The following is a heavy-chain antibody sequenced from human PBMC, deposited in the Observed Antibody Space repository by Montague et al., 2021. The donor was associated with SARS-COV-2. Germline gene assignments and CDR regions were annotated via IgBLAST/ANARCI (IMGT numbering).Heavy chain of an antibody. Sequence: SETLSLTCTVSGGSISSKCYYWVWIRQPPGKGLEGIGCYYYSGSTNYNPSLKSRVTISVDTSKNQFSLKLSSVTAADTAVYYCARLRGDYGGTYDTFDIWGQGTMVTVSS. V-gene: IGHV4-39*01. CDR3: ARLRGDYGGTYDTFDI. J-gene: IGHJ3*02. CDR1: GGSISSKCYY. D-gene: IGHD4-23*01. CDR2: YYYSGST.